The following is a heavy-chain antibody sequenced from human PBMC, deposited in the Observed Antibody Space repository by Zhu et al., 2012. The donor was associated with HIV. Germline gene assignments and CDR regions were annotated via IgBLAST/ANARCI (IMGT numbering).Heavy chain of an antibody. CDR3: AKDRITISAFDI. Sequence: EVQLLESGGGLVQPGGSLRLSCAASGFVFSNFGMSWVRQAPGKGLEWVSGISDSGGSTYNADSVKGRFTISRDNSKNTLYLQMNSLRAEDTAVYYCAKDRITISAFDIWAKGQWSRLF. J-gene: IGHJ3*02. CDR1: GFVFSNFG. V-gene: IGHV3-23*01. CDR2: ISDSGGST. D-gene: IGHD3-3*01.